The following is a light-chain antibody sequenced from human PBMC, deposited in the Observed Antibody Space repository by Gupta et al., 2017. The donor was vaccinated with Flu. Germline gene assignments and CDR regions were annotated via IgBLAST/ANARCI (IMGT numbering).Light chain of an antibody. V-gene: IGKV3-15*01. CDR2: DAS. J-gene: IGKJ4*01. CDR1: QIVRSN. Sequence: EIVMTQSPGTLSVSPGERATLSCRASQIVRSNLAWYQQKPGQAPRLLIYDASNRATGIPARCSGSGSGTDFTLTISCLQSEDFAIYYCQQYNNWPPLTFGGGTRVEIK. CDR3: QQYNNWPPLT.